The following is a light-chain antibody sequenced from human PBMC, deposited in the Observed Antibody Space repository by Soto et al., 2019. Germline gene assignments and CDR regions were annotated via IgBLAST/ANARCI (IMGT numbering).Light chain of an antibody. Sequence: DIQMTQSPSSVSASVGDRVTITCRASQVISSWLAWYQQKPGKAPKLLIYAASSLQSGVPSRFRGSGSGTDFTLSISSLQPEDFATYYCKQARAFGQGTKVEIK. J-gene: IGKJ1*01. CDR1: QVISSW. CDR3: KQARA. V-gene: IGKV1-12*01. CDR2: AAS.